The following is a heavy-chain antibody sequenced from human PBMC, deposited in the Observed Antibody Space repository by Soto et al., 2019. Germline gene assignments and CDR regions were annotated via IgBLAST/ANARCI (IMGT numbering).Heavy chain of an antibody. V-gene: IGHV3-13*04. Sequence: GGSLRLSCAASGFTFSNYDMHWVRQATGKGLEWVSAIGTAGDTYYPGSVKGRFTISRENAKNSLYLQMNSLRAGDTAVYYCARGQPRYSSGWYGLGYYYYGMDVWGQGTTVTVSS. CDR2: IGTAGDT. CDR3: ARGQPRYSSGWYGLGYYYYGMDV. CDR1: GFTFSNYD. D-gene: IGHD6-19*01. J-gene: IGHJ6*02.